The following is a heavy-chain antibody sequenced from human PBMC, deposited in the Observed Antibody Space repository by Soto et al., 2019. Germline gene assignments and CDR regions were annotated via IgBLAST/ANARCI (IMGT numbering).Heavy chain of an antibody. CDR2: IYHSGST. V-gene: IGHV4-4*02. CDR1: GGSISSSNC. CDR3: ARQPYSGGWPSGFDP. D-gene: IGHD6-19*01. J-gene: IGHJ5*02. Sequence: QVQLQESGPGLVKPSGTLSLTCAVSGGSISSSNCWSWVRQPPGKGLEWIGEIYHSGSTNYNPSLTSRVTISGDKSRNQVSLKLSSVTAADTAVYYCARQPYSGGWPSGFDPWGQGSLVTVSS.